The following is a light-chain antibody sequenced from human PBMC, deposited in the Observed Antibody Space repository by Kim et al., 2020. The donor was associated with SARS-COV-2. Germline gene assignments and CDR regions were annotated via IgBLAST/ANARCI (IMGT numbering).Light chain of an antibody. Sequence: EIVLTQSPATLSLSPGERATLSCRASQSVSSYLAWYQQKPGQAPRLLIYDASNRATGIPARLSGSGSGTDFTLTISSLEPEDFAVYYCQQRSNWPELTFGGGTKLEI. CDR2: DAS. CDR1: QSVSSY. CDR3: QQRSNWPELT. J-gene: IGKJ4*01. V-gene: IGKV3-11*01.